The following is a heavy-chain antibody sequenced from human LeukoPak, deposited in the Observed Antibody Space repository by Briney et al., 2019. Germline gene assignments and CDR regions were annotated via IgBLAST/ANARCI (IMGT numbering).Heavy chain of an antibody. V-gene: IGHV3-30*02. J-gene: IGHJ6*03. CDR2: IRYDGSNE. D-gene: IGHD2-21*02. CDR3: AKPRDSILYYYYYMDV. Sequence: GGSLRLSCAASGFTFSSYGMHWVRQAPGKGLEWVAFIRYDGSNEYYADSVKGRFTISRDNSKNTLYLQMNSLRAEDTAAYYCAKPRDSILYYYYYMDVWGKGTTVTVSS. CDR1: GFTFSSYG.